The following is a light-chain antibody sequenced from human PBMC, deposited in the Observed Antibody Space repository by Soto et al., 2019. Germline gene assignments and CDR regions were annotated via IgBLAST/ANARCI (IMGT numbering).Light chain of an antibody. CDR3: QRYNTWT. Sequence: EIVMTQSPATLSVSPGERATLSCRSSQSVSSNLAWYQQKPGQAPSLLIYGASTRATGIPARCSGSGSGTEFTLTSSSGQSEDFEVYYCQRYNTWTFGQGTKVEIK. CDR1: QSVSSN. CDR2: GAS. V-gene: IGKV3-15*01. J-gene: IGKJ1*01.